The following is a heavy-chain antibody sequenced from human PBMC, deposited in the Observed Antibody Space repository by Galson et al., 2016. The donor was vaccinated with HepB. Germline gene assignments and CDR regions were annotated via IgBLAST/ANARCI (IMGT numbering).Heavy chain of an antibody. CDR1: GFTFGTYT. D-gene: IGHD4-23*01. V-gene: IGHV3-43*01. CDR2: ITGDRANA. CDR3: AKDHGGYSGFDY. J-gene: IGHJ4*02. Sequence: SLRLSCAASGFTFGTYTMHWIRQAPGEGLQWVSLITGDRANAYYADSVKGRFTISRDNRKNSLYLQMNSPRTEDTALYYCAKDHGGYSGFDYWGQGTLGTVSS.